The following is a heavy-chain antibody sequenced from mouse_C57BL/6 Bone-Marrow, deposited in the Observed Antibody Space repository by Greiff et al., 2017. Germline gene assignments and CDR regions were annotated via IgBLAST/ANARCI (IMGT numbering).Heavy chain of an antibody. CDR1: GYSITSGYY. J-gene: IGHJ1*01. V-gene: IGHV3-6*02. CDR2: ISYDGSN. CDR3: ARDLGTATWYFDV. D-gene: IGHD1-2*01. Sequence: ESGPGLVKPSQSLSLTCSVTGYSITSGYYWNWIRQFPGNKLEWMGYISYDGSNNYNPSLKNRNAITRDTSKNQFFLKLNSVTTEDTATYYCARDLGTATWYFDVCGAGTTVPVSS.